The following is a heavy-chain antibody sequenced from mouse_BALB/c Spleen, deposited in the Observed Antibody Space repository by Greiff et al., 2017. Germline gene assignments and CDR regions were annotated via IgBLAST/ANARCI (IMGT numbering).Heavy chain of an antibody. CDR3: AREGNYDPSAY. CDR2: IAPGSGST. J-gene: IGHJ3*01. V-gene: IGHV1S41*01. Sequence: DLVKPGASVKLSCKASGYTFTSYWINWIKQRPGQGLEWIGRIAPGSGSTYYNEMFKGKATLTVDTSSSTAYIQLSSLSSEDSAVYFCAREGNYDPSAYWGQGTLVTVSA. D-gene: IGHD2-3*01. CDR1: GYTFTSYW.